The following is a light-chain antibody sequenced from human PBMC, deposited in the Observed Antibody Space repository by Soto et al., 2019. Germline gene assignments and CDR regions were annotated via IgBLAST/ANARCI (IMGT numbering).Light chain of an antibody. Sequence: DIVLTQSPGTLSLSPGERATLSCTASQRISTRFLAWYQQKPGQDPRMLIHTTSSRATGIPDRFSGSGSGTDFTLTINSLEPGDFAVYYCHQYATSPWSFGQGTKVEIK. CDR1: QRISTRF. CDR2: TTS. J-gene: IGKJ1*01. V-gene: IGKV3-20*01. CDR3: HQYATSPWS.